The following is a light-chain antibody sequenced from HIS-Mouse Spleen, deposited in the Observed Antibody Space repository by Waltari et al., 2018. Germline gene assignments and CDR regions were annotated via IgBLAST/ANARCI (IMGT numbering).Light chain of an antibody. J-gene: IGLJ2*01. CDR1: SSDVGGYNY. CDR2: DVS. CDR3: SSYTSSSTSVV. Sequence: QSALTQPASVSRSPGQSITISCTGTSSDVGGYNYVPLYQQPPAKAPKLMIYDVSNRPSGVSNRFSGSKSGNPASLTISGLQAEDEADYYCSSYTSSSTSVVFGGGTKLTVL. V-gene: IGLV2-14*03.